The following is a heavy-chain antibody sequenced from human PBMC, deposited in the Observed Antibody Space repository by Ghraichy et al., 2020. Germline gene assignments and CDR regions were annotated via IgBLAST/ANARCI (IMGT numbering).Heavy chain of an antibody. Sequence: GSLSLTCNVSGGSINSSSYFWAWIRQPPGKGLEWIGYIYYTGSTYYSAALKSRVTIAIDASKNQFSLNLRSVTAADTAVYYCASYIRGWIDPWGQGTLVTVSS. V-gene: IGHV4-39*01. CDR3: ASYIRGWIDP. J-gene: IGHJ5*02. CDR1: GGSINSSSYF. CDR2: IYYTGST. D-gene: IGHD3-10*01.